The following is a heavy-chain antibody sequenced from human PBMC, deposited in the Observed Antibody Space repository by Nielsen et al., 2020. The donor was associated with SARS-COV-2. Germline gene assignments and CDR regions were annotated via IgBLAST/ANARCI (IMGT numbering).Heavy chain of an antibody. CDR2: ISAYNGNT. V-gene: IGHV1-18*04. Sequence: ASVKVSCKASGYTFTSYGISWVRQAPGQGLEWMGWISAYNGNTNYAPKLQGRVTMTTDTSTSTAYMELRSLRSDDTAVYYCARGPIVVVPAAMGGWFDPWGQGTLVTVSS. CDR3: ARGPIVVVPAAMGGWFDP. D-gene: IGHD2-2*01. J-gene: IGHJ5*02. CDR1: GYTFTSYG.